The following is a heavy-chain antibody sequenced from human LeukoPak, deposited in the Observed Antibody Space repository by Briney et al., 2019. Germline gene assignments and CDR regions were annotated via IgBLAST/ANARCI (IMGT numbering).Heavy chain of an antibody. V-gene: IGHV1-2*06. CDR2: INPNSGGT. CDR1: GYTFTGYY. Sequence: ASVKVSCMASGYTFTGYYMHWVRQAPGQGLEWMGRINPNSGGTNYAQKFQGRVTMTRDTSISTAYMELSRLRSDDTAVYYCASNYDFWSGYYTYWGQGTLVTVSS. J-gene: IGHJ4*02. D-gene: IGHD3-3*01. CDR3: ASNYDFWSGYYTY.